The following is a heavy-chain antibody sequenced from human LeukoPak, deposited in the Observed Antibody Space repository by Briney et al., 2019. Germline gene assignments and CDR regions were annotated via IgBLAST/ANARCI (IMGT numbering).Heavy chain of an antibody. V-gene: IGHV3-7*01. CDR3: ARDLVVATFDY. D-gene: IGHD5-12*01. J-gene: IGHJ4*02. Sequence: GGSLRLSCAASGFTFTNAWMTWVRQAPGKGLEWVANVKLDGSEKSYVDSVKGRFTISRDNAKNSLYLQMNSLRAEDTAVYYCARDLVVATFDYWGQGTLVTVSS. CDR2: VKLDGSEK. CDR1: GFTFTNAW.